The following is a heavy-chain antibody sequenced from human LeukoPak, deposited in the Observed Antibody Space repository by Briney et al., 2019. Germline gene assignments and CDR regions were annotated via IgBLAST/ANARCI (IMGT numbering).Heavy chain of an antibody. J-gene: IGHJ5*02. CDR2: IYHSGST. V-gene: IGHV4-30-2*01. CDR3: ARGWHDFWSGYYGGPNWFDP. Sequence: SETLSLTCAVSGGSISSGGYSWSWIRQPPGKGLEWIGYIYHSGSTYYNPSLKSRVTISVDRSKSQFSLKLSSVTAADTAVYYCARGWHDFWSGYYGGPNWFDPWGRGTLVTVSS. CDR1: GGSISSGGYS. D-gene: IGHD3-3*01.